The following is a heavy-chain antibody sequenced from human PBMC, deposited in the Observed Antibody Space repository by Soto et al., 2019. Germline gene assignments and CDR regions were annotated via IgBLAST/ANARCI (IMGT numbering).Heavy chain of an antibody. CDR2: INAGNGNT. D-gene: IGHD3-22*01. J-gene: IGHJ4*02. CDR3: ARAPRITMIVSFDY. CDR1: GYTFTTYT. V-gene: IGHV1-3*01. Sequence: ASVKVSCKASGYTFTTYTIHWVRQAPGQRLEWMGWINAGNGNTKYSQKFQGRVTITRDTSASTAYMEVSSLRFEDTAVYYCARAPRITMIVSFDYWGQGTLVTVSS.